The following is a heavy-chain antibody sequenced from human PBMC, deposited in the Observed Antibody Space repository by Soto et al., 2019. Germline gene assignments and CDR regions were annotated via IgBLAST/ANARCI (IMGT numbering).Heavy chain of an antibody. Sequence: PGGSLRLSCAASGFTFSSYSMNWVRQAPGKGLEWVSYISSSSSTIYYADSVKGRFTISRDNAKNSLYLQMNSLRAEDTAVYYCARDNAIVGAVNYYYHYGMAVWGQGTSVTVS. CDR3: ARDNAIVGAVNYYYHYGMAV. CDR1: GFTFSSYS. J-gene: IGHJ6*02. V-gene: IGHV3-48*01. CDR2: ISSSSSTI. D-gene: IGHD1-26*01.